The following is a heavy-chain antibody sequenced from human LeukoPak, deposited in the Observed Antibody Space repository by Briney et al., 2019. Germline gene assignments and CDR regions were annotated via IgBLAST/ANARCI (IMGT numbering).Heavy chain of an antibody. V-gene: IGHV3-30*04. J-gene: IGHJ3*02. CDR2: ISYDGSNK. CDR3: GLVVATRDAFDI. CDR1: GFTFSTHA. D-gene: IGHD2-8*02. Sequence: GGSLRLSCAASGFTFSTHAMSWVRQAPGKGLEWVAVISYDGSNKYYADSVKGRFTISRDNSKDTLYLQMNSLRAEDTAVYYCGLVVATRDAFDIWGQGTMVTVSS.